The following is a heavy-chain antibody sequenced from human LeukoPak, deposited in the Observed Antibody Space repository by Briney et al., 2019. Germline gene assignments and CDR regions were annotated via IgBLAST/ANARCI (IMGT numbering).Heavy chain of an antibody. Sequence: PGRSLRLSCAASGFTFSSYSMNWVRQAPGKGLEWVSSISSSSSYIYYADSVKGRFTISRDNAKNSLYLQMNSLRAEDTAVYYCARGMSYSSGWYGDDNWFDPWGQGTLVTVSS. CDR3: ARGMSYSSGWYGDDNWFDP. J-gene: IGHJ5*02. CDR1: GFTFSSYS. CDR2: ISSSSSYI. V-gene: IGHV3-21*04. D-gene: IGHD6-19*01.